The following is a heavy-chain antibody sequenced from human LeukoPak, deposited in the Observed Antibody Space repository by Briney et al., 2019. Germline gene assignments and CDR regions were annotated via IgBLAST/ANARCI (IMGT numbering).Heavy chain of an antibody. V-gene: IGHV3-74*01. CDR2: INGDGSST. D-gene: IGHD2-15*01. J-gene: IGHJ4*02. Sequence: TGGSLRLSCAASGFTFSSYSMNWVRQAPGKGLVWVSRINGDGSSTSYADSVKGRFTISRDNAKNTLFLQMNSLRAEDTAVYYCARDGYCSGGTCYSESLTDYWGQGTLVTVSS. CDR1: GFTFSSYS. CDR3: ARDGYCSGGTCYSESLTDY.